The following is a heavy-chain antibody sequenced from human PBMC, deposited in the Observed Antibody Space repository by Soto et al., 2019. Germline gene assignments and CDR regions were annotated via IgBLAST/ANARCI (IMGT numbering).Heavy chain of an antibody. CDR1: GGSISSYY. CDR2: IYYSGST. D-gene: IGHD3-16*02. V-gene: IGHV4-59*01. J-gene: IGHJ5*02. Sequence: SETLSLTCTVSGGSISSYYWSWIRQPPGKGLEWIGYIYYSGSTNYNPSLKSRVTISVDTSKNQFSLKLSSVTAADTAVYYCARSFGGVIATLKNWFDPWGQGTLVTVSS. CDR3: ARSFGGVIATLKNWFDP.